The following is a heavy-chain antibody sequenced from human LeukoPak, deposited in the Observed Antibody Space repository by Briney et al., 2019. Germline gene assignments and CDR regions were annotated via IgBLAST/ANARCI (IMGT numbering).Heavy chain of an antibody. CDR1: GFTFSSYA. V-gene: IGHV3-30-3*01. CDR3: ARDKVLYYDFWSGDSFDY. D-gene: IGHD3-3*01. CDR2: ISYDGSNK. J-gene: IGHJ4*02. Sequence: PGGSLRLSCAASGFTFSSYAMHWVRQAPGRGLEWVAVISYDGSNKYYADSVKGRFTISRDNSKNTLYLQMNSLRAEDTAVYYCARDKVLYYDFWSGDSFDYWGQGTLVTVSS.